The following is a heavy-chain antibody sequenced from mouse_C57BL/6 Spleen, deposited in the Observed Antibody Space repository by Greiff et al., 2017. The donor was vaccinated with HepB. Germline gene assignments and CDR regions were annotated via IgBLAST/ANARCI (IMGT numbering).Heavy chain of an antibody. J-gene: IGHJ1*03. CDR1: GYAFSSSW. Sequence: QVQLQQSGPELVKPGASVKISCKASGYAFSSSWMNWVKQRPGKGLEWIGRIYPGDGDTNYNGKFKGKATLTADKSSSTAYMQLSSLTSEYSAVYFCARGGLYYYGSWYFDVWGTGTTVTVSS. V-gene: IGHV1-82*01. CDR2: IYPGDGDT. D-gene: IGHD1-1*01. CDR3: ARGGLYYYGSWYFDV.